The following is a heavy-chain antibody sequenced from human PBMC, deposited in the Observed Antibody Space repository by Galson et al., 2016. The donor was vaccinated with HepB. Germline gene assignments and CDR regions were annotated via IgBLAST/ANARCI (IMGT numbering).Heavy chain of an antibody. V-gene: IGHV3-23*01. Sequence: SLRLSCAASGYTFRSYAMTWVRQAPGKGWEWVSGISVYGITYYADSVQGRFTVSRDNTKSTLYLQMNSRRAEDTAIYYCAKDFRYGSAWGPGTLVTASS. CDR1: GYTFRSYA. CDR2: ISVYGIT. D-gene: IGHD6-19*01. CDR3: AKDFRYGSA. J-gene: IGHJ5*02.